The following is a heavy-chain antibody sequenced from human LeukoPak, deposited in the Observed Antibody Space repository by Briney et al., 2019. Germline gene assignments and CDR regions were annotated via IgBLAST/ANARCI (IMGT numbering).Heavy chain of an antibody. V-gene: IGHV4-59*01. Sequence: PSETLSLTSSVSGGSISGYNWNWIRQPPGKGLEWIGYIYYSGSTNYNPSLKSRVTISVVTSKNQFSLKLSSVTAADAAVYYCARLIVGTTNYYYYYMDVWGKGTTVTVSS. CDR1: GGSISGYN. D-gene: IGHD1-26*01. J-gene: IGHJ6*03. CDR3: ARLIVGTTNYYYYYMDV. CDR2: IYYSGST.